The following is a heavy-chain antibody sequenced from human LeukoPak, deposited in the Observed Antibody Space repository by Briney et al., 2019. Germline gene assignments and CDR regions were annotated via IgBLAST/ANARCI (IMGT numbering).Heavy chain of an antibody. D-gene: IGHD1-26*01. Sequence: ASVKVSCKASGYTFTAYYMHWVRQAPGQGLEWMGIINPSGGSTSYAQKFQGRVTMTRDTSTSTVYMELSSLRSEDTAVYYCARVVPSQAGRDYWGQGTLVTVSS. CDR2: INPSGGST. J-gene: IGHJ4*02. CDR3: ARVVPSQAGRDY. V-gene: IGHV1-46*03. CDR1: GYTFTAYY.